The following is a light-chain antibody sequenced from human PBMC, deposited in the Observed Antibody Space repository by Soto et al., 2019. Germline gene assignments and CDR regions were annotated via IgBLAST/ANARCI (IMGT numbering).Light chain of an antibody. CDR2: GAS. V-gene: IGKV3-15*01. CDR3: QQYNNWHPRT. CDR1: QTVRNN. J-gene: IGKJ1*01. Sequence: VLTQSPGTLSLSPGERATLSCRASQTVRNNYLACYQQKPGQAPRLLIYGASTRATGIPARFSGSGSGTEFTLTISSLQSEDFAVYYCQQYNNWHPRTFGQGTKVDIK.